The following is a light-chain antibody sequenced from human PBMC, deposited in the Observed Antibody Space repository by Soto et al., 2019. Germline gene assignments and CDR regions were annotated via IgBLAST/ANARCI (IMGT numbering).Light chain of an antibody. V-gene: IGKV1-9*01. CDR3: QQSYSSSPIT. CDR1: QGIGSY. CDR2: AAS. J-gene: IGKJ5*01. Sequence: IQLTQSPSSLSASVGDRVTITCRASQGIGSYLAWYQQKPGEAPKLLIFAASTLQSGVPSRFSGSGSGTDFTLTISSLHSEDFASYYCQQSYSSSPITFDPGTRLEIK.